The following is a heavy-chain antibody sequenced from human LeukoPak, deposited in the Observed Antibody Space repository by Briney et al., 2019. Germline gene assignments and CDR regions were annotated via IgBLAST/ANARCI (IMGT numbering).Heavy chain of an antibody. CDR3: ARDVTYCSSTSCYTSTYYYYYMDV. Sequence: SQTLSLTCTVSGGSISSGSYYWSWIRQPAGKGLEWIGRIDTSGSTNYNPSLKSRVTISVDTSKNQFSLKLSSVTAADTAVYYCARDVTYCSSTSCYTSTYYYYYMDVWGKGTTVTVSS. CDR2: IDTSGST. J-gene: IGHJ6*03. D-gene: IGHD2-2*02. CDR1: GGSISSGSYY. V-gene: IGHV4-61*02.